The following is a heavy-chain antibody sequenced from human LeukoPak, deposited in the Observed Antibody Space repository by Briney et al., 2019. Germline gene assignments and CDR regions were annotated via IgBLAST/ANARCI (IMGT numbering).Heavy chain of an antibody. D-gene: IGHD3-10*01. CDR1: GYTFTSYA. CDR3: ARGPGVRGVINNY. CDR2: MNPNSGNT. V-gene: IGHV1-8*01. Sequence: RGASVKVSCKASGYTFTSYAINWVRQATGQGLEWMGWMNPNSGNTGYAPKFQGRVTMIRNTSISTAYMELSSLRSEDTAVYYCARGPGVRGVINNYWGQGTLVTVSS. J-gene: IGHJ4*02.